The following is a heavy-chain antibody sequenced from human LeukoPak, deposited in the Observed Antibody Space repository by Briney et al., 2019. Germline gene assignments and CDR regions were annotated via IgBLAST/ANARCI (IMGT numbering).Heavy chain of an antibody. CDR1: GYSISSGYY. CDR2: IYHGGST. V-gene: IGHV4-38-2*02. J-gene: IGHJ1*01. CDR3: ARGGVRPGSEYFQH. Sequence: SETLSLTCTVSGYSISSGYYWGWIRQPPGKGLEWIGSIYHGGSTYYNPSLKSRVTISVDTSKNQFSLKLSSVTAADTAVYYCARGGVRPGSEYFQHWGQGTLVTVSS. D-gene: IGHD3-10*02.